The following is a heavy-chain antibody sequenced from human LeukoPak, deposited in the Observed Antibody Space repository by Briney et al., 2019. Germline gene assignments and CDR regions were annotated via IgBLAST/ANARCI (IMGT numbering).Heavy chain of an antibody. CDR3: ARHEYCSGGSCYSTGAFDI. D-gene: IGHD2-15*01. CDR1: GGSISSSSYY. CDR2: INNDGST. J-gene: IGHJ3*02. Sequence: PSETLSLTCTVSGGSISSSSYYWSWIRQPPGKGLEYIGYINNDGSTNYNPSLKSRVTISVDTSKNQFSLKLSSVTAADTAVYYCARHEYCSGGSCYSTGAFDIWGQGTMVTVSS. V-gene: IGHV4-61*05.